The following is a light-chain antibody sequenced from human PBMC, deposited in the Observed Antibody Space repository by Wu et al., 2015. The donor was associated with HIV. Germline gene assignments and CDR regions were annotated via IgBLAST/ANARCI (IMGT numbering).Light chain of an antibody. CDR1: QDIFTY. Sequence: AIQLTQSPSSLSASIGDRVNITCRAGQDIFTYLAWYQQTPGKAPRVLIYDASTLQSGVSSRFSGSGSGAHFTLTISGLQREDFAVYFCQQLNSFPLTFGQGSRLEI. V-gene: IGKV1-13*02. CDR2: DAS. J-gene: IGKJ5*01. CDR3: QQLNSFPLT.